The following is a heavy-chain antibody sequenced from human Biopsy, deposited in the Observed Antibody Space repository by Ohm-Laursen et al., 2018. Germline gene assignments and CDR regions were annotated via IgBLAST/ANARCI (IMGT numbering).Heavy chain of an antibody. Sequence: SDTLSLTCTVSGGSISSSTTYYWAWLRQPPGKGLEWIGSIYNTETTFYNPSLKSRVTISVDTSTNQFFLKVSSVTAADTALYFCARYPTGFWFDPWGHGTLVTVSS. CDR1: GGSISSSTTYY. J-gene: IGHJ5*02. CDR3: ARYPTGFWFDP. V-gene: IGHV4-39*01. CDR2: IYNTETT.